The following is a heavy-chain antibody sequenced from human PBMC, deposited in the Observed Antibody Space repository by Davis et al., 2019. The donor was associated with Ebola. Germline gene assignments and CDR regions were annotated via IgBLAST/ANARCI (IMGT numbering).Heavy chain of an antibody. V-gene: IGHV3-30*18. CDR1: GFTFSNNG. CDR3: AKDRVPLYNWNYIWGWD. CDR2: ISSDGTNE. Sequence: PGGSLRLSCTVSGFTFSNNGIHWVRQAPGKGLEWVSVISSDGTNEHYSDSVRGRFTISRDNSKNTVYLEMNSLRADDTAVYYCAKDRVPLYNWNYIWGWDWGQGTLVTVSS. D-gene: IGHD1-7*01. J-gene: IGHJ4*02.